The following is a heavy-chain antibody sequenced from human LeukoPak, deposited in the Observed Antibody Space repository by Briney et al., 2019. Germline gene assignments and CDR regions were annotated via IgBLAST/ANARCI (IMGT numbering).Heavy chain of an antibody. V-gene: IGHV3-21*01. J-gene: IGHJ4*02. CDR3: ARDKYGDYGLDY. CDR2: ISSSSTYI. CDR1: GFTFSSYT. Sequence: GGSLRLSCAASGFTFSSYTMNWVRQAPGKGLEWVSSISSSSTYIYYADSVKGRFTISRDYARNSLPLQMNSLRAEDTAVYYCARDKYGDYGLDYWGPGTLATVSS. D-gene: IGHD4-17*01.